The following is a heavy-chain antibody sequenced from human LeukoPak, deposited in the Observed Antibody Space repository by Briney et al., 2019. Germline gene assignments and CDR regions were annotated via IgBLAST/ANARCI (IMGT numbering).Heavy chain of an antibody. J-gene: IGHJ3*02. D-gene: IGHD3-10*01. CDR2: IYHTGNT. Sequence: SETLSLTCTVSGYSISSGYYWGWIRQPPGKGLEWIGSIYHTGNTYYNPSLKSRVTISVDTSKNQFSLKLSSVTAADTAVYYCAKSNGYGLVDIWGQGTMVTVSS. V-gene: IGHV4-38-2*02. CDR1: GYSISSGYY. CDR3: AKSNGYGLVDI.